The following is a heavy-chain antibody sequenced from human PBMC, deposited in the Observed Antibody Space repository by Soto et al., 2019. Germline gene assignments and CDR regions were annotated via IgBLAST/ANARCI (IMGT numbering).Heavy chain of an antibody. D-gene: IGHD3-22*01. CDR2: ISSSGSTI. V-gene: IGHV3-48*03. CDR3: ARDDHGYYYDSSGYLDAFDI. Sequence: GGSLRLSCAASGFTFSSYEMNWVRQAPGKGLEWVSYISSSGSTIYYADSVKGRFTISRDNAKNSLYLQMNSLRAEDTAVYYCARDDHGYYYDSSGYLDAFDIWGQGTMVTVSS. J-gene: IGHJ3*02. CDR1: GFTFSSYE.